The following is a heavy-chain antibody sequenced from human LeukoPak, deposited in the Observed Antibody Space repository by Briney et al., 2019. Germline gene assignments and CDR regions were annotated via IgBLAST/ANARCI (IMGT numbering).Heavy chain of an antibody. Sequence: SETLSLTCTVSGGSISSYYWSWIRQPPGKGLEWIGYIYYSGSTNYNPSLKSRVTISVDTSKNQFSLKLSSVTAADTAVYYCARHLGPSVTPFDYWGQGTLVTVSS. CDR1: GGSISSYY. CDR2: IYYSGST. J-gene: IGHJ4*02. D-gene: IGHD4-11*01. V-gene: IGHV4-59*08. CDR3: ARHLGPSVTPFDY.